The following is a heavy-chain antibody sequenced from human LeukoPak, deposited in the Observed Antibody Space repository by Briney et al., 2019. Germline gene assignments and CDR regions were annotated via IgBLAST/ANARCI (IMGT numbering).Heavy chain of an antibody. D-gene: IGHD3-16*01. Sequence: PGGSLRLSCAASGFTFSSYGMNWVRQAPGKGLEWVSFISSGSSYIYYADSVTGRFTISRDNAKNSLFLQMNSLRAEDTAVYYCARGGSNDDWGQGTLVTVSS. V-gene: IGHV3-21*01. CDR1: GFTFSSYG. J-gene: IGHJ4*02. CDR2: ISSGSSYI. CDR3: ARGGSNDD.